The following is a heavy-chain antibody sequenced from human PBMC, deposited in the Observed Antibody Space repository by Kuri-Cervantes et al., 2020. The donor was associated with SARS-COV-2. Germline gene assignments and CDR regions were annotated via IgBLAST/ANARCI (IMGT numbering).Heavy chain of an antibody. CDR2: MNPNSGNT. J-gene: IGHJ6*03. CDR3: SRQTVDYYYYYIDV. Sequence: ASVKVSCKASGYTFTSYDINWVRQATGQGLEWMGWMNPNSGNTGYAQKFQGRVTMTRNTSISTAYMELSCLRSDDTAEYYCSRQTVDYYYYYIDVWGKGTTVTVSS. V-gene: IGHV1-8*02. CDR1: GYTFTSYD. D-gene: IGHD4-11*01.